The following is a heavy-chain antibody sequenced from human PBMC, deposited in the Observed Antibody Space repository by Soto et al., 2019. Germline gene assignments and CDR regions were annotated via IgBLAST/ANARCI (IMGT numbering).Heavy chain of an antibody. CDR1: GDSITSTTYY. Sequence: SETLSLTCTVSGDSITSTTYYWGWIRQPPGKGLEWIGTIYYAGSTYYSPSLESRVSISIDTSQNQFSLELSSVTAADTAVYYCARHEGYDRNEFDYWGQGILVTVSS. V-gene: IGHV4-39*01. J-gene: IGHJ4*02. CDR3: ARHEGYDRNEFDY. D-gene: IGHD1-20*01. CDR2: IYYAGST.